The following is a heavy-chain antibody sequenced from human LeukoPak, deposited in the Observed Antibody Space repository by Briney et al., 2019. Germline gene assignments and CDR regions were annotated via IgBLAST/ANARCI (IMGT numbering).Heavy chain of an antibody. V-gene: IGHV3-23*01. D-gene: IGHD4-17*01. Sequence: GGSLRLSCAASGFTFSIYAMNWVRQAPGKGLEWVSVIGGSAASTYYADSVKGRFTISRDNSKNTLYLQMNSLRAEDTAVYYCAKDPSPYGDYDEYYFDYWGQGTLVTVSS. CDR2: IGGSAAST. J-gene: IGHJ4*02. CDR3: AKDPSPYGDYDEYYFDY. CDR1: GFTFSIYA.